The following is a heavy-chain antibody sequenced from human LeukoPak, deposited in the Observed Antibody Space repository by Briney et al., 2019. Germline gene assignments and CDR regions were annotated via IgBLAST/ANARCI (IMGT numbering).Heavy chain of an antibody. CDR1: GGSLSTYY. J-gene: IGHJ4*02. CDR2: IYYFGNT. D-gene: IGHD7-27*01. Sequence: SETLSLTCSVSGGSLSTYYWSWIRQPPGKGLEWIGYIYYFGNTDYNPSLKSRVTISVDTSKNQFSLTLRSVTAADTAVYYCAKLGSPRAFWGEGILVRVSS. CDR3: AKLGSPRAF. V-gene: IGHV4-59*01.